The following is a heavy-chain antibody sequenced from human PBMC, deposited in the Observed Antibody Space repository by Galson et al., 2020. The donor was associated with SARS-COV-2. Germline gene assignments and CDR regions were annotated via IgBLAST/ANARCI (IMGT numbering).Heavy chain of an antibody. D-gene: IGHD5-12*01. CDR3: ARSPVATAPPYYYGMDV. CDR1: GGSISSGGYS. CDR2: IYHSGST. Sequence: SETLSLTCAVSGGSISSGGYSWSWIRQPPGKGLEWIGYIYHSGSTYYNPSLKSRVTISVDRSKNQFSLKLSSVTAADTAVYYCARSPVATAPPYYYGMDVWGQGTTVTVSS. J-gene: IGHJ6*02. V-gene: IGHV4-30-2*01.